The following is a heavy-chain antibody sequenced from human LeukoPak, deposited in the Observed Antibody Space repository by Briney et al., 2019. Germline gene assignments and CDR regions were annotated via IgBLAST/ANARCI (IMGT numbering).Heavy chain of an antibody. D-gene: IGHD6-13*01. CDR2: IYQSGST. J-gene: IGHJ5*02. Sequence: SGTLSLTCTVSGYSIRNGYNWGWIRLSPGKGLEWLGSIYQSGSTYDNPSLKSRVSLSIDTSKNQFSLKLTSVTAADTAVYYCARGKGYVGVSSSWYFDPWGQGTLVTVSS. V-gene: IGHV4-38-2*02. CDR1: GYSIRNGYN. CDR3: ARGKGYVGVSSSWYFDP.